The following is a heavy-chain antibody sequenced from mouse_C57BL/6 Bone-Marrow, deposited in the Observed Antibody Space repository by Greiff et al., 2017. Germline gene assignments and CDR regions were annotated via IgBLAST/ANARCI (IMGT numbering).Heavy chain of an antibody. J-gene: IGHJ4*01. CDR3: ARDYYYAMDY. V-gene: IGHV3-6*01. CDR2: ISYDGSN. Sequence: VQLQQSGPGLVKPSQSLSLTCSVTGYSITSGYYWNWIRQFPGNKLEWMGYISYDGSNNYNPDLKNRIAITRDTSKNQFFLKLNSMTTEDTATDYCARDYYYAMDYWGQGTSVTVSS. CDR1: GYSITSGYY.